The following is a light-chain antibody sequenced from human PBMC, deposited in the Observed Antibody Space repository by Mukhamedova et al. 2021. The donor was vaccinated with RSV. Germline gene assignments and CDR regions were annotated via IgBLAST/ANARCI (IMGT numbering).Light chain of an antibody. V-gene: IGLV2-14*01. Sequence: ISCTGTSSDVGGYNYVSWYQQHPGKAPKLMIYEVSNRPSGVSNRFSGSKSGNTASLTLPGPQAEDEADYYCSSYTSSSSYVFGTGT. CDR1: SSDVGGYNY. J-gene: IGLJ1*01. CDR2: EVS. CDR3: SSYTSSSSYV.